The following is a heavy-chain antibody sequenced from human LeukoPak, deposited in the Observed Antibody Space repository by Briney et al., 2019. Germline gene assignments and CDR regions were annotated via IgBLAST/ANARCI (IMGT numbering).Heavy chain of an antibody. V-gene: IGHV3-11*01. CDR2: ISSSGSTI. CDR3: AGTSMATAYYFDY. CDR1: GFTFSDYY. J-gene: IGHJ4*02. D-gene: IGHD5-24*01. Sequence: GRSLRLSCAASGFTFSDYYMSWIRQAPGKGLEWVSYISSSGSTIYYADSVKGRFTISRDNAKNSLYLQMNSLRAEDTAVYYCAGTSMATAYYFDYWGQGTLVTVSS.